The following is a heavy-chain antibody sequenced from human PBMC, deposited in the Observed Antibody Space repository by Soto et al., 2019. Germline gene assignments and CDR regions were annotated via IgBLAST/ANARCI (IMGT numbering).Heavy chain of an antibody. J-gene: IGHJ6*02. CDR2: INSDGSST. Sequence: GGSLRLSCAASGFTFSSYWMHWVRQAPGKGLVWVSRINSDGSSTSYADSVKGRFTISRDNAKNTLYLQMNSLRAEDTAVYYCARDGVLLWFGELSDGYGMDVWGQGTTVTVSS. CDR1: GFTFSSYW. D-gene: IGHD3-10*01. V-gene: IGHV3-74*01. CDR3: ARDGVLLWFGELSDGYGMDV.